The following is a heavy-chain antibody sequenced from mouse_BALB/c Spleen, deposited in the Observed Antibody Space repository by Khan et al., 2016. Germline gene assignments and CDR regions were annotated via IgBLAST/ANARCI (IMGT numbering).Heavy chain of an antibody. Sequence: EVELVESGGGLVKPGGSLKLSCAASGFTFRSYTMSWVRQTPEKRLEWVATISSGGINTYYTDSVQGRFTISRDIAKNNLYLQMSSLRSEDTALYYCARFPFDDDDGGFDCWGQGTTLTVSS. CDR1: GFTFRSYT. D-gene: IGHD2-4*01. J-gene: IGHJ2*01. V-gene: IGHV5-9*03. CDR2: ISSGGINT. CDR3: ARFPFDDDDGGFDC.